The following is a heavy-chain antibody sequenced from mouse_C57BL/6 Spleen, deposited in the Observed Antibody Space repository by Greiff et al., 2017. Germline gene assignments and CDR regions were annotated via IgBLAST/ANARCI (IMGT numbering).Heavy chain of an antibody. Sequence: DVQLVESGGGLVKPGGSLKLSCAASGFTFSSYAMSWVRQTPEKRLEWVATISDGGSYTYYPDNVKGRFTISRDNAKNNLYLQMSHLKSEDTAMYYCARDSDYDGNFDYWGQGTTLTVSS. J-gene: IGHJ2*01. D-gene: IGHD2-4*01. CDR1: GFTFSSYA. CDR2: ISDGGSYT. V-gene: IGHV5-4*01. CDR3: ARDSDYDGNFDY.